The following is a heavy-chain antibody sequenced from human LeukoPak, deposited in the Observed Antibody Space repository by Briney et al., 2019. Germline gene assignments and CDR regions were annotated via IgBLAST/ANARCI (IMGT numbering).Heavy chain of an antibody. CDR1: GGSISSSSYY. D-gene: IGHD6-13*01. CDR3: ASGSGYSSSWSDY. Sequence: SETLSLTCTVSGGSISSSSYYWGWIRQAPGKGLEWIGSIYYSGSTYYNPSLKSRVTISVDTSKNQFSLKLSSVTAADTAVYYCASGSGYSSSWSDYWGQGTLVTVSS. J-gene: IGHJ4*02. V-gene: IGHV4-39*01. CDR2: IYYSGST.